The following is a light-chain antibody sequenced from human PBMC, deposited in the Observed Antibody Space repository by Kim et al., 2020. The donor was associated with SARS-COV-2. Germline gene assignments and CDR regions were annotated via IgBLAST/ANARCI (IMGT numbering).Light chain of an antibody. CDR1: QDIKKW. CDR2: EAS. CDR3: QQSNSFPYT. Sequence: SGSVGDRVTITCRASQDIKKWLAWYQQKPGTAPKLLIYEASNVQSGVPSRFSGSGSGTDFTLSISSLQPEDFATYYCQQSNSFPYTFGQGTKLEI. V-gene: IGKV1D-12*01. J-gene: IGKJ2*01.